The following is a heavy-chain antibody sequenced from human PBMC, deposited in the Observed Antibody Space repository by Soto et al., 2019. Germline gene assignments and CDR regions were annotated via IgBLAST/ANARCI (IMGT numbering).Heavy chain of an antibody. CDR1: GFTFSDYW. D-gene: IGHD1-1*01. CDR2: ISGDGSST. CDR3: ARGIGYSARDY. Sequence: EVQLVESGGGLVQPGGSLRLSCAASGFTFSDYWMHWVRQVPGKGLVWVSRISGDGSSTSYADSVKGRFTISRDNAKNTLYVQMNSLRAEDTAVYYCARGIGYSARDYWGQGTPVTVSS. V-gene: IGHV3-74*01. J-gene: IGHJ4*02.